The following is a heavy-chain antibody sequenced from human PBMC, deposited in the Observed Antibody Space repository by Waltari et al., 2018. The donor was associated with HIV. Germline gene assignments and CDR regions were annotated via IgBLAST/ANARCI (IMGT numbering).Heavy chain of an antibody. D-gene: IGHD2-15*01. CDR1: GGSVFSSVSY. J-gene: IGHJ5*02. V-gene: IGHV4-39*01. CDR2: LYYTGNT. Sequence: QLQLQESGPGLVKPSETMSLTCTVSGGSVFSSVSYWGWIRQPPGRGLEWIGTLYYTGNTYYNPSLRSRVTISVGVSKIQFSLKLGCVSASDTAVYYGARLDCSGGTCSPFDPWGQGTLVTVSA. CDR3: ARLDCSGGTCSPFDP.